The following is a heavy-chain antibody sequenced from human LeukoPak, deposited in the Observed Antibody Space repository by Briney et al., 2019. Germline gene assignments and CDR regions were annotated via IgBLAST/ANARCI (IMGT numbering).Heavy chain of an antibody. D-gene: IGHD3-22*01. CDR3: ARRTIYYYDSSGYSHFDY. Sequence: ASVKVSCKASGYTFTAYYMHWVRQAPGQGLEWMGIINPSGGSTRYAQKFQGRVTMTRDTSTSTVYMELSSLKASDTAMYYCARRTIYYYDSSGYSHFDYWGQGTLVTVSS. J-gene: IGHJ4*02. V-gene: IGHV1-46*01. CDR1: GYTFTAYY. CDR2: INPSGGST.